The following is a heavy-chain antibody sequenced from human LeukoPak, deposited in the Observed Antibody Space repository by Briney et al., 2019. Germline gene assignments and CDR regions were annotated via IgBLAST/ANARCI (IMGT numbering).Heavy chain of an antibody. Sequence: GSSVKVSCKASGGTFSSYTISWVRQAPGQGLEWMGRIIPILGIANYAQKFQGRVTITADKSTSTAYMELSSLRSEDTAVYYCASLSGGVWFGTPYYYYYGMDVWGKGTTVTVSS. V-gene: IGHV1-69*02. CDR1: GGTFSSYT. J-gene: IGHJ6*04. CDR2: IIPILGIA. CDR3: ASLSGGVWFGTPYYYYYGMDV. D-gene: IGHD3-10*01.